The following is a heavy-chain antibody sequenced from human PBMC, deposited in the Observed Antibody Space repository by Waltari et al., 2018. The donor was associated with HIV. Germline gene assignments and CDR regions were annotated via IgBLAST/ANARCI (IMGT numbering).Heavy chain of an antibody. CDR3: ARDLVARIRLRAYHYDGMDV. D-gene: IGHD3-16*02. J-gene: IGHJ6*04. CDR2: INPTSGVT. CDR1: GYKFTDYL. V-gene: IGHV1-2*02. Sequence: QEQLVQSGAAVKKPGASTKVSCKAVGYKFTDYLIHWVRQAPGQVLEWIGWINPTSGVTKFPPKFQSRVPMTRNTSTNTVYLEMRMLRSDDTATYFCARDLVARIRLRAYHYDGMDVWGKGTTVTVSS.